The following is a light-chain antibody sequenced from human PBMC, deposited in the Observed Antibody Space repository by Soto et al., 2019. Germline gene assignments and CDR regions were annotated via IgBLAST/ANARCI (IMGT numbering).Light chain of an antibody. Sequence: QSVLTQPPSASGSPGQSVTISCTGTSSDVGAYIFVSWYQQHPGKAPKLMVYDVNRRPPGVPDRFFGSKSGNKASLTVSGLQAEDEADYYCVSFAGGTYVFGTGTKLTVL. CDR2: DVN. J-gene: IGLJ1*01. CDR3: VSFAGGTYV. V-gene: IGLV2-8*01. CDR1: SSDVGAYIF.